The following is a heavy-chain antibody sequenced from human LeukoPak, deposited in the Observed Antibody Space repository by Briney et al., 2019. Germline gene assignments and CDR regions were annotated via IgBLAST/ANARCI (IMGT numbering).Heavy chain of an antibody. CDR1: GFTFSSYW. Sequence: GGSLRLSCAASGFTFSSYWISWVRQAPGKGLEWVSSITSSSSYIYYTDSVKGRFTISRDNAKNSLYLQMNSLRAEDTAVYYCASGPIYYYGSGSYYITWGQGTLVTVSS. V-gene: IGHV3-21*01. J-gene: IGHJ5*02. CDR2: ITSSSSYI. CDR3: ASGPIYYYGSGSYYIT. D-gene: IGHD3-10*01.